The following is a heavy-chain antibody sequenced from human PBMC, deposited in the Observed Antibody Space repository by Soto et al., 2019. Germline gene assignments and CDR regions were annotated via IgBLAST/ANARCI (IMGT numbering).Heavy chain of an antibody. CDR3: ARLTGPGPLSYCYGMDF. CDR2: IYPGDSDT. V-gene: IGHV5-51*01. CDR1: GYNFTSYW. J-gene: IGHJ6*02. Sequence: ASLKISCKGSGYNFTSYWIGWVRQMPGKGLEWMGIIYPGDSDTRYSPSFQGQVTISADKSTSTAYLQWSRVTASDTARYYCARLTGPGPLSYCYGMDFWGRGTTGTVSS.